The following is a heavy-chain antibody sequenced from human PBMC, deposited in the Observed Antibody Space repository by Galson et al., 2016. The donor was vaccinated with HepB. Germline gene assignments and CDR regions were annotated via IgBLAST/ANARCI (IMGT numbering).Heavy chain of an antibody. D-gene: IGHD4-17*01. CDR1: RFTFSRNA. CDR2: ISYDGRDK. Sequence: SLRLSCAASRFTFSRNAMHWVRQAPGKGLDWVAAISYDGRDKYYADSVKGRFTISRDNSRNMVYLEMNSLRPEDTAVYYCARDPYGDNDAFDIWGQGTMVSVSP. V-gene: IGHV3-30-3*01. J-gene: IGHJ3*02. CDR3: ARDPYGDNDAFDI.